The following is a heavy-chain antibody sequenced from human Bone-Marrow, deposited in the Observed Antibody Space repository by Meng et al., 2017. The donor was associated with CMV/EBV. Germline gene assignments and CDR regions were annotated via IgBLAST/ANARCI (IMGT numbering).Heavy chain of an antibody. D-gene: IGHD4-11*01. J-gene: IGHJ4*02. V-gene: IGHV3-48*04. CDR1: GFTFSSYA. CDR2: ISSGSHAI. CDR3: ARDLPHYSLDY. Sequence: GESLKISCAASGFTFSSYAMSWVRQAPGKGLEWVSYISSGSHAIYYAGSVKGRFTVSRDNAKNSLYLQMNSLRAEDTAVYYCARDLPHYSLDYWGQGTLVTVSS.